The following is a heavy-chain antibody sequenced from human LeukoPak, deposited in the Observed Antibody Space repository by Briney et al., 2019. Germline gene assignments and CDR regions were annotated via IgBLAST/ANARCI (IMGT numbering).Heavy chain of an antibody. CDR3: ARGHRRLQYSSSYYYYYYMDV. D-gene: IGHD6-13*01. V-gene: IGHV4-34*01. CDR2: INHSGST. CDR1: GGSFSGYY. Sequence: SVTLSLTCAVYGGSFSGYYWSWIRQPPGKGLEWIGEINHSGSTNYNPSLKSRVTISVDTSKNQFSLKLSSVTAADTAVYYCARGHRRLQYSSSYYYYYYMDVWGKGTTVTVSS. J-gene: IGHJ6*03.